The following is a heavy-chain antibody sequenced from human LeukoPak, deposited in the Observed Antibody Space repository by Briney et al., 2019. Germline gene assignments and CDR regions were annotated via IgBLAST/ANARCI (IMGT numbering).Heavy chain of an antibody. CDR1: GFTFSSYA. J-gene: IGHJ4*02. CDR2: ISGSGDST. V-gene: IGHV3-23*01. D-gene: IGHD2-2*02. CDR3: AKFPSAAISD. Sequence: GGSLRLSCAASGFTFSSYATTWVRQAPGKGLEWVSAISGSGDSTYYADSVKGRFTISRDNSKNTLYLQMSSLRAEDTAVYYCAKFPSAAISDWGQGTLVTVSS.